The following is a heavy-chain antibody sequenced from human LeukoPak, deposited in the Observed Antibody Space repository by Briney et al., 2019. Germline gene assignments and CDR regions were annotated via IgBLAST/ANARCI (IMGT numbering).Heavy chain of an antibody. V-gene: IGHV3-30*04. CDR1: RFTFTNFA. CDR3: ARDRGGAAELDG. D-gene: IGHD6-13*01. CDR2: ISFDGDNK. J-gene: IGHJ4*02. Sequence: GKSLSLSCAVSRFTFTNFAMHCVRHPQSRGLEWVDIISFDGDNKYYTDSRKGRLTISTHKSKSTTYRQMNSLRTDHPAVYFGARDRGGAAELDGWGQG.